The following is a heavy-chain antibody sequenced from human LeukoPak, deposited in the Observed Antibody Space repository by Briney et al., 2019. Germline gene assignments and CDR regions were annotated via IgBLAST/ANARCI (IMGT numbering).Heavy chain of an antibody. V-gene: IGHV4-61*01. CDR1: GGSVTSGSYY. J-gene: IGHJ3*01. Sequence: SETLSPSCTVSGGSVTSGSYYGSWIRQPPGKGLEWIGYIYYSGSTTNYNPSLESRVTISIDTSKNQLSLKLSSVTAADTAVYYCAREARPTGDPFAVWGQGTMVTVSS. CDR2: IYYSGST. D-gene: IGHD3-16*01. CDR3: AREARPTGDPFAV.